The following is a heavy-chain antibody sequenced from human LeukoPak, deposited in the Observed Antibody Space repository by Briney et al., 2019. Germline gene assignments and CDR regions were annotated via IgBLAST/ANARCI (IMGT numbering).Heavy chain of an antibody. CDR2: ITSSGTTI. CDR3: ARDWNYFSC. V-gene: IGHV3-48*03. D-gene: IGHD1-1*01. J-gene: IGHJ4*02. Sequence: GGSLRLSCAASGFTFSSYEMNWVRQAPGKGLEWVSFITSSGTTIYYADSVKGRFTISRDNAKNSLYLQMNSLRAEDTAVYYCARDWNYFSCWGQGTLVTVSS. CDR1: GFTFSSYE.